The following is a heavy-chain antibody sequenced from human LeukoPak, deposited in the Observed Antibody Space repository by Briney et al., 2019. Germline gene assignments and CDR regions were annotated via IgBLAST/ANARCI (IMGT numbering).Heavy chain of an antibody. Sequence: GGSLRLSCAASGFTFSSYWMNWARQAPGKGLEWVASINHNGNVNYYVDSVKGRFTISRDNAKSSLYLQMSNLRAGDTAVYFCARGGGLDVWGQGATVTVSS. J-gene: IGHJ6*02. CDR3: ARGGGLDV. D-gene: IGHD3-16*01. CDR2: INHNGNVN. V-gene: IGHV3-7*03. CDR1: GFTFSSYW.